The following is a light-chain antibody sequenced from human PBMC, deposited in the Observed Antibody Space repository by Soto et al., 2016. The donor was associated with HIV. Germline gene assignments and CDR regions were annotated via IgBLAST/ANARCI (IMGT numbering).Light chain of an antibody. CDR1: KLGDKY. J-gene: IGLJ2*01. Sequence: SYELTQPPSVSVSPGQTASITCSGDKLGDKYACWYHQKPGQSPVLVIYQDNKRPSGIPERFSGSNSGTTVTLTISGAQVEDEADYYCYSTTDNMGIFGGGTKLTVL. V-gene: IGLV3-1*01. CDR3: YSTTDNMGI. CDR2: QDN.